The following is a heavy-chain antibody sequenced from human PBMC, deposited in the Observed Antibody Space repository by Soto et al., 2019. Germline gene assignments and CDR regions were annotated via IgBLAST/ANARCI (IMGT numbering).Heavy chain of an antibody. CDR3: ARMNVDSYQFYYAMDV. Sequence: GSGPTLVNPTETLTLTCTVSGFSLTTCKMGVSFIRQPPGKALEWLAHIFSDNERSYSTSLQGRLTISKDTSGSQVVLSMTNVDPVDTATYYCARMNVDSYQFYYAMDVWGQGTTVTVSS. D-gene: IGHD4-17*01. CDR1: GFSLTTCKMG. V-gene: IGHV2-26*01. J-gene: IGHJ6*02. CDR2: IFSDNER.